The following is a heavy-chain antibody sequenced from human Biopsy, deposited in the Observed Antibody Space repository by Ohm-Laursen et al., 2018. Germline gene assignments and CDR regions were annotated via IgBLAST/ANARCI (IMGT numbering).Heavy chain of an antibody. CDR1: EGTFSNYG. J-gene: IGHJ1*01. V-gene: IGHV1-69*06. CDR2: NIPILGTG. D-gene: IGHD3-9*01. CDR3: ATKLTGYFHH. Sequence: GASVKVSCKVPEGTFSNYGVNWGRQAPGQGLEWLGGNIPILGTGNYAHQFQDRVTVVADTSTSTATMELRSLRSGDTAVYYCATKLTGYFHHWGQGTLVIVSS.